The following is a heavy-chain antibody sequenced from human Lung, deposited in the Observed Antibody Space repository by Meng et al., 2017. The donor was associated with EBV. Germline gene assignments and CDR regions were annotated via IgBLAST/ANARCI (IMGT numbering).Heavy chain of an antibody. CDR3: ARGATSVFDL. Sequence: LTQPGPGLVTPSQTLSLTCVISGDSFSSSSAAWTWIRQSPSRGLEWLGRTYYRSKWYNDYAVFVKSRITINPDTSKNQFSLQLNSVTPEDTAVYYCARGATSVFDLWGRGTLVTVSS. V-gene: IGHV6-1*01. CDR2: TYYRSKWYN. CDR1: GDSFSSSSAA. J-gene: IGHJ2*01.